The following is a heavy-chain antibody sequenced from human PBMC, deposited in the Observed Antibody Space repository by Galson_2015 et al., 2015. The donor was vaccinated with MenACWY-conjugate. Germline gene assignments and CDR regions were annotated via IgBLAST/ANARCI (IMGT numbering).Heavy chain of an antibody. CDR3: AKPQHSGWPLPSFDF. Sequence: FLRLSCAASGFTFSRFGMSWVRQAPGKGLEWVSGISSSGGITHYADSVKSRFTISRDESKNTLYLQMNSLRAEDTAVYYCAKPQHSGWPLPSFDFWGQGSQVTVSS. CDR1: GFTFSRFG. V-gene: IGHV3-23*01. CDR2: ISSSGGIT. J-gene: IGHJ4*02. D-gene: IGHD6-19*01.